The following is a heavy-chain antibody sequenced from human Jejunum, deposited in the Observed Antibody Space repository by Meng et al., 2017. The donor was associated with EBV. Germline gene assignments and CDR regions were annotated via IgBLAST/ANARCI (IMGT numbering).Heavy chain of an antibody. J-gene: IGHJ4*02. Sequence: EVQQVVSGGGIVQPGGSLRLSCALSAFSSGRYWMHWVRQTPEKGLVWVSRIRTDGSGASYADSVKGRFTISIDNAKNALYLQINSLRAEDTAVYYCASGVGRYFEYWGQGSVVTVSS. CDR2: IRTDGSGA. CDR1: AFSSGRYW. V-gene: IGHV3-74*01. D-gene: IGHD3-3*01. CDR3: ASGVGRYFEY.